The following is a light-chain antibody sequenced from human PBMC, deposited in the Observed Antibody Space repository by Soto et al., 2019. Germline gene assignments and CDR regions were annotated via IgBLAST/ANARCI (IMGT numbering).Light chain of an antibody. CDR2: TAS. Sequence: EIVLTQSPDTLSLSPGKSATLSCRASQSVGNNYLAWFQQKPGQAPRLLIYTASYRATGIPDRFSGSGSGTDFTLTISRLETEDFAMYYCHQYAYSPQTFGQGTKLEIK. J-gene: IGKJ2*01. CDR3: HQYAYSPQT. CDR1: QSVGNNY. V-gene: IGKV3-20*01.